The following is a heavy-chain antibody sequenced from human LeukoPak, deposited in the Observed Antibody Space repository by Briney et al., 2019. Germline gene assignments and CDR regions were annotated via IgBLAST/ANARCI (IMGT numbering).Heavy chain of an antibody. CDR3: ASIVGATYHYFDY. CDR2: IIPIFGTA. CDR1: GGTFSSYA. D-gene: IGHD1-26*01. Sequence: SVKVSCKASGGTFSSYAISWVRQAPGQGLEWMGGIIPIFGTANYAQEFQGRVTITADESTSTAYMELSSLRSEDTAVYYCASIVGATYHYFDYWGQGTLVTVSS. J-gene: IGHJ4*02. V-gene: IGHV1-69*13.